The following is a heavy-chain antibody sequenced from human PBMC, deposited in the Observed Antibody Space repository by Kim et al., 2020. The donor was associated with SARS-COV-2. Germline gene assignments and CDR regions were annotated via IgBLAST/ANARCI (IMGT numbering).Heavy chain of an antibody. V-gene: IGHV3-23*01. CDR1: GFTFSSYA. CDR3: AKSGSGWYYDY. D-gene: IGHD6-19*01. CDR2: IKSSGDT. Sequence: GGSLRLSCAASGFTFSSYAMTWVRQAPGKGLEWISIIKSSGDTYYADSVKGRFTISRDNSKKTLFLQMNSLRAEDTALYYCAKSGSGWYYDYWGQGTQVTVSS. J-gene: IGHJ4*02.